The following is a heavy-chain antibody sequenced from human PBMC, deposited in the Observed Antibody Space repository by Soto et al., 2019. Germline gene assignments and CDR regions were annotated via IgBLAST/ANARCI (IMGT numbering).Heavy chain of an antibody. CDR1: GYTFTSYG. CDR3: ANSEYSYGYYYYGMDV. D-gene: IGHD5-18*01. Sequence: VASVKVSCKASGYTFTSYGISWVRQAPGQGLEWMGWISAYNGNTNYAQKLQGRVTMTTDTSTSTAYMELRSLRSDDTAVYYCANSEYSYGYYYYGMDVWGQGTTVTVSS. CDR2: ISAYNGNT. J-gene: IGHJ6*02. V-gene: IGHV1-18*01.